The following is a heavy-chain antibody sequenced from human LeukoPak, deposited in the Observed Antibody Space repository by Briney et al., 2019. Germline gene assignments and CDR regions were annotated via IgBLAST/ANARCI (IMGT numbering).Heavy chain of an antibody. Sequence: GASVKVSCKASGYTFTGYYMHWVRQAPGQGLEWMGRINPNSGGTNYAQKFQGRVTMTRDTSISTAYMELSRLRSDDTAVYYCAGALVSYYDFWSGYYTAVDYWGQGTLVTVSS. CDR2: INPNSGGT. V-gene: IGHV1-2*06. J-gene: IGHJ4*02. D-gene: IGHD3-3*01. CDR3: AGALVSYYDFWSGYYTAVDY. CDR1: GYTFTGYY.